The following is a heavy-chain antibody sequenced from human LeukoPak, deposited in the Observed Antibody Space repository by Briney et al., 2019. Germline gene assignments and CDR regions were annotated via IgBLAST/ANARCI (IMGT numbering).Heavy chain of an antibody. CDR3: ARGMDGVLMVYALSNWFDP. Sequence: SETLSLTCAVYDGSFSGYYWTWIRQPPGKGLEWIGEIIDTGSTKYNSSLKSRVTISVDTSKNQFSLSLDSVTAADTAVYYCARGMDGVLMVYALSNWFDPWGQGTLVTVSS. V-gene: IGHV4-34*01. J-gene: IGHJ5*02. D-gene: IGHD2-8*01. CDR1: DGSFSGYY. CDR2: IIDTGST.